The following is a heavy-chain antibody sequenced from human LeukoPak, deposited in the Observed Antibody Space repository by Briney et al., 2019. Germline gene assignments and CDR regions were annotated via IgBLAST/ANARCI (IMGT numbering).Heavy chain of an antibody. CDR3: ATDTGTRIPFCY. V-gene: IGHV6-1*01. D-gene: IGHD1/OR15-1a*01. Sequence: PSQTLSLTCAISGYSFRRSISAWNWIRLSPSRGLEWLGRTFYRSKWYTDYAVSVKSRITINPDTSKNQFSLQLNSVTSEDTSVYYCATDTGTRIPFCYWGPGTLVIVSS. CDR2: TFYRSKWYT. CDR1: GYSFRRSISA. J-gene: IGHJ4*02.